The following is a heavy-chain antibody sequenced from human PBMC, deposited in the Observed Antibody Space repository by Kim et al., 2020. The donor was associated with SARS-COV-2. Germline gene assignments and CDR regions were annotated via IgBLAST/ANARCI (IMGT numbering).Heavy chain of an antibody. D-gene: IGHD3-22*01. CDR2: INTHTGKP. V-gene: IGHV7-4-1*02. Sequence: ASVKVSCKASGYTFTRYTMNWVRQVPGQGLEWMGWINTHTGKPTYGQGFTGRFVFSLDTSVTTAYLQINRLKPEDTATYFCVRDPGVVDLPWGQGTLVTVSS. J-gene: IGHJ5*02. CDR1: GYTFTRYT. CDR3: VRDPGVVDLP.